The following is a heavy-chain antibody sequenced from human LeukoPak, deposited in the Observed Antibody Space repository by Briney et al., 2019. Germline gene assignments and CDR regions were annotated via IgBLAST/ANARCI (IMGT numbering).Heavy chain of an antibody. Sequence: SETLSLTCTVSGGSISSGDYYWSWIRQPPGKGLEWIGYIYYSGSTYYNPSLKSRVTISVDTSKNQFSLKLSSVTAADTAVYYCARYYGSGSYSPDAFDIWGQGTMVTVSS. V-gene: IGHV4-30-4*01. CDR3: ARYYGSGSYSPDAFDI. CDR1: GGSISSGDYY. D-gene: IGHD3-10*01. CDR2: IYYSGST. J-gene: IGHJ3*02.